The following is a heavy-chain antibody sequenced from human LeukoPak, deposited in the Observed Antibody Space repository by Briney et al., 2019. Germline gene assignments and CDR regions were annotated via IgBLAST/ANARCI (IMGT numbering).Heavy chain of an antibody. J-gene: IGHJ3*02. CDR1: GFTLNNNY. Sequence: GGSLRLSCAASGFTLNNNYMSWVRLAPGKGLEWVSSISGRSSYINYADSVKGRFTISRDNAKNSLYLQMNSLRAEDTAVYYCASEILGYDVFDIWGQGTMVTVSS. D-gene: IGHD7-27*01. CDR3: ASEILGYDVFDI. CDR2: ISGRSSYI. V-gene: IGHV3-21*01.